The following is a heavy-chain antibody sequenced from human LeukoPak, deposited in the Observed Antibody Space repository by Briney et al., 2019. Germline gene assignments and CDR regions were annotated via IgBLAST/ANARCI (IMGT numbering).Heavy chain of an antibody. V-gene: IGHV3-7*01. CDR2: IKQDGSLE. J-gene: IGHJ4*02. D-gene: IGHD2-21*01. CDR1: GFTFENYW. CDR3: ARWTGVIDS. Sequence: PGGSLRLSCVASGFTFENYWMHWVRQAPGEGPEWVANIKQDGSLEHYMDSVRGRFTISRDNAKNSLILQMDSLRAEDTAVYYCARWTGVIDSWGQGTLVTVSS.